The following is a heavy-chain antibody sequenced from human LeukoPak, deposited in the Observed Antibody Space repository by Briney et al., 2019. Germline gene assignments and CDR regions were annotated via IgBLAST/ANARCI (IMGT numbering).Heavy chain of an antibody. CDR2: ISDTGSTI. CDR1: GFTFSSYE. D-gene: IGHD3-22*01. J-gene: IGHJ5*02. Sequence: GGSLRLSCAASGFTFSSYELNWVRQAPGKGLEWVSYISDTGSTIYYADSVEGRFTISRDNAKNSLYLQMNSLRAEDTAVYYCARAGYYYDFNWFDPWGQGTLVTVSS. CDR3: ARAGYYYDFNWFDP. V-gene: IGHV3-48*03.